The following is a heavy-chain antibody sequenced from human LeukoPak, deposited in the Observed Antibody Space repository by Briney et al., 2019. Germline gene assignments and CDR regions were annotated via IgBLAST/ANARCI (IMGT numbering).Heavy chain of an antibody. Sequence: SETLSLTCTVSGGSISSYYWSWIRQPPGKGLEWIGYVYYSGTTNYNPSLKSRITISVDTSKNQFSLKLSSVTAADTAVYYCASATSSWELDYWGQGTLVTVSS. V-gene: IGHV4-59*01. CDR3: ASATSSWELDY. D-gene: IGHD6-13*01. CDR2: VYYSGTT. J-gene: IGHJ4*02. CDR1: GGSISSYY.